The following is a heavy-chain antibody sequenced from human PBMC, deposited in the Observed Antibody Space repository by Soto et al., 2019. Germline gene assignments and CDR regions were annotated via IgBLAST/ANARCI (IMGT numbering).Heavy chain of an antibody. J-gene: IGHJ4*02. CDR2: IWYDGSQK. D-gene: IGHD2-8*02. V-gene: IGHV3-33*01. CDR1: GFTFSSYG. Sequence: PGGSLRLSCVASGFTFSSYGMDWVRQAPGKGLEWVAGIWYDGSQKYYADSVSGRFTISRDNSQNTLSVQMSSLRGEDTAVYYCVRGLVGLFHLDYWGQGTLVTVSS. CDR3: VRGLVGLFHLDY.